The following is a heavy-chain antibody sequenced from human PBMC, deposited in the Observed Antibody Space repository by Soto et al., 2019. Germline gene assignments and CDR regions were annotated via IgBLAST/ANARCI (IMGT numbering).Heavy chain of an antibody. V-gene: IGHV1-69*13. D-gene: IGHD1-26*01. CDR3: ARDRGSGSYAYIDY. CDR2: IIPIFGTA. Sequence: GASVKVSCKASGGTFSSYAISWVRQAPGQGLEWMGGIIPIFGTANCAQKFQGRVTITADESTSTAYMELSSLRSEDTAVYYCARDRGSGSYAYIDYWGQGTLVTVS. J-gene: IGHJ4*02. CDR1: GGTFSSYA.